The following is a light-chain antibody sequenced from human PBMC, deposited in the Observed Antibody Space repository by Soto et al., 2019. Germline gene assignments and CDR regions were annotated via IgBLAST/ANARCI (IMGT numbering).Light chain of an antibody. Sequence: QSALTQPRSVSGSPGQSVTLSCAGTSSDVGAYNYVSWYQQYPGNAPKLMIYDVSERPSGVPDRFSGSKSGNTASLTISGLQTDDEADYYCCSYAGSYTMVFGGGTKLTVL. V-gene: IGLV2-11*01. CDR2: DVS. CDR3: CSYAGSYTMV. CDR1: SSDVGAYNY. J-gene: IGLJ2*01.